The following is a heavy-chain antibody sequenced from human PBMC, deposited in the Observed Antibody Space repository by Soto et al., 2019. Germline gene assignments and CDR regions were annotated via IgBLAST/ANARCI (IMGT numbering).Heavy chain of an antibody. D-gene: IGHD2-2*01. CDR1: GFTFSSYG. Sequence: VQLVESGGGVVQPGRSLRLSCAASGFTFSSYGMHWVRQAPGKGLVWVSRINSDGSSTRDADSVKGRFTISRDNAKNTLYLQMNSLRAEDTAVYYCARGTTYYFDYWGQGTLVTVSS. V-gene: IGHV3-74*02. CDR2: INSDGSST. J-gene: IGHJ4*02. CDR3: ARGTTYYFDY.